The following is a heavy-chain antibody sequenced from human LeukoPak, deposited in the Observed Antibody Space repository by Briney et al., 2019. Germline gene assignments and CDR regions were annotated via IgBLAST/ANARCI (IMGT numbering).Heavy chain of an antibody. Sequence: GGSLRLSCAASGFGFSSYGMHWVRQAPGKGLEWVAVIWYDGSKKYYADSVKGRFTISRDNSKNTLYLQMNSLRAEDTAVYYCAKDRVRVSSSSGGRFDPWGQGTLVTVSS. CDR3: AKDRVRVSSSSGGRFDP. J-gene: IGHJ5*02. D-gene: IGHD6-6*01. CDR1: GFGFSSYG. CDR2: IWYDGSKK. V-gene: IGHV3-33*06.